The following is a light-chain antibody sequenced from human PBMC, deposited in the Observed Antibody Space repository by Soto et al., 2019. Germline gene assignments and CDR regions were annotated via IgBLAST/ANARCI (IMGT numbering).Light chain of an antibody. J-gene: IGLJ1*01. CDR2: EVS. V-gene: IGLV2-14*01. CDR3: SSYTSTNTYV. CDR1: SSDVGRYKY. Sequence: QSVLTQPASVSGSPGQSITISCTGTSSDVGRYKYVTWYQQNPGKAPKVSIYEVSNRFSGVSNRFSGSKSGNTASLTISGLQAEDEADYFCSSYTSTNTYVFGSGTKVTVL.